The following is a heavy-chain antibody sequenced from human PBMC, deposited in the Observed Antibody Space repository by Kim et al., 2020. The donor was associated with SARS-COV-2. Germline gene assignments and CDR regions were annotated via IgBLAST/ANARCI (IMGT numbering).Heavy chain of an antibody. CDR3: AKAAAGISTFDA. Sequence: SYADSGRGLFTISRDNSKTTLYLQMNSLRAEDTAIYYCAKAAAGISTFDAWGQGTLVTVSS. J-gene: IGHJ4*02. D-gene: IGHD6-13*01. V-gene: IGHV3-23*01.